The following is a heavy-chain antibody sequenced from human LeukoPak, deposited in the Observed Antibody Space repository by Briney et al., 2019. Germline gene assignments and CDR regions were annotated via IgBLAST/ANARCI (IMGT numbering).Heavy chain of an antibody. D-gene: IGHD6-19*01. Sequence: GGSLRLSCAASGFTVSSNYMSWVRQAPGKGLEWVSVIYSGGSTYYADSVKGRFTISRDNSKNTLYLQMNSLRAEDTAVYYCAKGAAGTYRWFDPWGQGTLVTVSS. CDR1: GFTVSSNY. V-gene: IGHV3-53*05. CDR2: IYSGGST. J-gene: IGHJ5*02. CDR3: AKGAAGTYRWFDP.